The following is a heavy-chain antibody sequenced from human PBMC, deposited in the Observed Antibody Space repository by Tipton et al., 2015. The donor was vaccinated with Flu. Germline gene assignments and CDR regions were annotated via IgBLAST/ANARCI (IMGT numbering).Heavy chain of an antibody. V-gene: IGHV4-39*01. CDR2: IYYGGST. Sequence: TLSLTCTVSGGSTRSSSDYWGWIRQPPGKGLEWIGSIYYGGSTYYNPSLRSRVTIFPDRSKNQFSLKLTFVTAADTAVYYCARRDYSNYVSVPKNWFDSWGQGILVTVSS. CDR1: GGSTRSSSDY. D-gene: IGHD4-11*01. J-gene: IGHJ5*01. CDR3: ARRDYSNYVSVPKNWFDS.